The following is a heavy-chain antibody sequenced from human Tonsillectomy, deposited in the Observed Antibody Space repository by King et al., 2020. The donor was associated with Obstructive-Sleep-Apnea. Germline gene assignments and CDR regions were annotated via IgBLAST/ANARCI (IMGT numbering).Heavy chain of an antibody. CDR1: GGSISSTHW. J-gene: IGHJ4*02. CDR3: ASGNSTSPGY. V-gene: IGHV4-4*02. CDR2: IYHSGST. Sequence: QLQESGPGLVKPSGTLSLTCAVSGGSISSTHWWSWVRQPPGKGLEGIGEIYHSGSTNYNPSLKNRVPISIDKSENQFSLKLTSMTAADTAVYYCASGNSTSPGYWGQGTLVTVSS. D-gene: IGHD2/OR15-2a*01.